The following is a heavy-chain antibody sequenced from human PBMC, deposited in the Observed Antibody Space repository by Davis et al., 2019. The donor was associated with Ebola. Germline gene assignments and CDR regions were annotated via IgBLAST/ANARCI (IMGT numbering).Heavy chain of an antibody. D-gene: IGHD1-1*01. V-gene: IGHV1-2*02. CDR3: ARAYWCGSWNDHGDV. J-gene: IGHJ6*02. CDR1: GYTFTGYY. CDR2: INPNSGGT. Sequence: ASVKVSCKASGYTFTGYYMHWVRQAPGQGLEWMGWINPNSGGTNYAQKLQGRVTMTTDTSTSTAYMELRSLRSDDTAVYYCARAYWCGSWNDHGDVWGQGTTVTVSS.